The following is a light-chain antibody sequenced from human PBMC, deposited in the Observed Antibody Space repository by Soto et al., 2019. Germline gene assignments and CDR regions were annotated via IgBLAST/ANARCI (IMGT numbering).Light chain of an antibody. V-gene: IGKV1-39*01. CDR2: TVS. J-gene: IGKJ4*01. CDR3: QQCYSLPLT. CDR1: QNIGRN. Sequence: DIQMTQSPSSLSTSVGDRVTITCRASQNIGRNLNWYQQKPGKAPKLLIYTVSNLQTGVPLRFSGGGSGTEFTLTISALQTEDFETYDCQQCYSLPLTFSGGTKVEIK.